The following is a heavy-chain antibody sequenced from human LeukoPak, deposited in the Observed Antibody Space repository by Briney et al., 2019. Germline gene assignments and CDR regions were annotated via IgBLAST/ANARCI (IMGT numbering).Heavy chain of an antibody. J-gene: IGHJ4*02. CDR2: IKPDGSEE. Sequence: PGGSLRLSCAASGFTFSTYWMNWVRQAPGKGLEWVANIKPDGSEEYYVDSVKGRFTISRDNAKNSLYLQMNSLRAEDTAVYYCARDTSYGSGSYGDYWGQGTLVTVSS. CDR1: GFTFSTYW. CDR3: ARDTSYGSGSYGDY. V-gene: IGHV3-7*01. D-gene: IGHD3-10*01.